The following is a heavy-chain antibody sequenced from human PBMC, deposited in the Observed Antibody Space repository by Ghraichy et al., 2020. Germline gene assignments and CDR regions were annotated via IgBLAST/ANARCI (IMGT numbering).Heavy chain of an antibody. D-gene: IGHD3-22*01. Sequence: GGSLRLSCAASGFTFSSYAMSWVRQAPGKGLEWVSAISGSGGSTYYADSVKGRFTISRDNSKNTLYLQMNSLRAEDTAVYYCANPPPTPYDSSGFRYYYYYMDVWGKGTTVTVSS. CDR3: ANPPPTPYDSSGFRYYYYYMDV. V-gene: IGHV3-23*01. CDR2: ISGSGGST. CDR1: GFTFSSYA. J-gene: IGHJ6*03.